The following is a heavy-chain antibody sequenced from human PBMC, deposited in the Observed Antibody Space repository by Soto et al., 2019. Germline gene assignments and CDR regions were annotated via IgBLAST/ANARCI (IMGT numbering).Heavy chain of an antibody. D-gene: IGHD2-21*02. CDR2: IIPLFGTA. CDR1: GGIFSSNT. Sequence: QVYLVQSGAEVKKPGSSVKISCTASGGIFSSNTINWVRQAAGQGLEWMGGIIPLFGTANYAEKFQGRVTITADKSTKTEYMELTSLRSEDTAVYYCASKAACGGDCYAFDSWGQGTLVTFSS. J-gene: IGHJ4*02. CDR3: ASKAACGGDCYAFDS. V-gene: IGHV1-69*06.